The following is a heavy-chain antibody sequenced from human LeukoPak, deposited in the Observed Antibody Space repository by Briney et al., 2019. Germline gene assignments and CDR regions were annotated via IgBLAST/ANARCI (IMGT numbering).Heavy chain of an antibody. CDR3: ARLYYDFWSGYYDHYFDY. D-gene: IGHD3-3*01. CDR2: IIPIFGTA. V-gene: IGHV1-69*13. CDR1: GGTFSSYA. Sequence: VASVKVSCKASGGTFSSYAISWVRQAPGQGLEWMGGIIPIFGTANYAQKFQGRVTITADESTSTAYMELSSLRSEDTAVYYCARLYYDFWSGYYDHYFDYWGQGTLVTVSS. J-gene: IGHJ4*02.